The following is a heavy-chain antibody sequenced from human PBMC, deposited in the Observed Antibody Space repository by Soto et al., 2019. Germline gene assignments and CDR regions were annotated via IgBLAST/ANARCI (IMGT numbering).Heavy chain of an antibody. D-gene: IGHD5-12*01. J-gene: IGHJ4*02. Sequence: QVQLVESGGGVVQPGRSLRLSCAASGFTFSSYGMHWVRQAPGKGLEWVAVISYDGSNKYYADSVKGRFTISRDNSKNTLYLQMNSLRAEDTAVYYCAKDPRRGYSGYDVDYWGQGTLVTVSS. CDR3: AKDPRRGYSGYDVDY. V-gene: IGHV3-30*18. CDR1: GFTFSSYG. CDR2: ISYDGSNK.